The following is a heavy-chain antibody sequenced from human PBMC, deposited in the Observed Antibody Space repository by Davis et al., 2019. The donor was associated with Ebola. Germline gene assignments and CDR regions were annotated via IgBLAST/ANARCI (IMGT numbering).Heavy chain of an antibody. CDR1: GFTFSSYW. J-gene: IGHJ4*02. CDR2: INSDGSST. Sequence: GESLKISCAASGFTFSSYWMHWVCQAPGKGLVWVSRINSDGSSTIYADSVKGRFTISRDNAKNTLYLQMNSLRAEDTAVYYCAREGGCSGGSCYYFDYWGQGTLVTVSS. D-gene: IGHD2-15*01. CDR3: AREGGCSGGSCYYFDY. V-gene: IGHV3-74*01.